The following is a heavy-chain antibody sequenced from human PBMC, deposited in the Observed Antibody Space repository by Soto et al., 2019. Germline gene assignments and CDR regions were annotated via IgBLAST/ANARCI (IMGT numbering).Heavy chain of an antibody. Sequence: ASVKVSCKASGGTFSSYAISWVRQAPGQGLEWMGGIIPIFGTANYAQKFQGRVTITADESTSTAYMELSSLRSEDTAVYYCAREGWYSSSSFYYYYYGMDVWGQGTTVTVSS. CDR3: AREGWYSSSSFYYYYYGMDV. V-gene: IGHV1-69*13. J-gene: IGHJ6*02. CDR2: IIPIFGTA. CDR1: GGTFSSYA. D-gene: IGHD6-6*01.